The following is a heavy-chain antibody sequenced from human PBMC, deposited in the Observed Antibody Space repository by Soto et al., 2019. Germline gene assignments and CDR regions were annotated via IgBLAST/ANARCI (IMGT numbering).Heavy chain of an antibody. CDR1: GFTFDTYA. CDR2: IGTDSNT. Sequence: GGSLRLSCAASGFTFDTYAMNWVRQAPGKGLAWVSAIGTDSNTYYADSVKGRFTISRDNSRTTLYLQMNSLRAEDTALYYCVRKNPGTRPFDYWGQGTLVTVSS. J-gene: IGHJ4*01. CDR3: VRKNPGTRPFDY. V-gene: IGHV3-23*01.